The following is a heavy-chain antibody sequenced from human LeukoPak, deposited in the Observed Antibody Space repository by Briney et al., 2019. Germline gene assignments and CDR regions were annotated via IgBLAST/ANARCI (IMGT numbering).Heavy chain of an antibody. D-gene: IGHD6-13*01. CDR3: ARDGSGASAGGYYYYYYMDV. J-gene: IGHJ6*03. CDR2: ISSSSSTI. V-gene: IGHV3-48*01. CDR1: GFTFSSYS. Sequence: GGSLRLSCAASGFTFSSYSMNWVRQAPGKGLEWASYISSSSSTIYYADSVKGRFTISRDNAKNSLYLQMNSLRAEDTAVYYCARDGSGASAGGYYYYYYMDVWGKGTTVTVSS.